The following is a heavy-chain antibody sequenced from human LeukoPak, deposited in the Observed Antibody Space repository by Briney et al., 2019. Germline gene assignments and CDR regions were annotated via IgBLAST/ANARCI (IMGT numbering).Heavy chain of an antibody. D-gene: IGHD6-13*01. CDR2: LYSSGTT. CDR3: AKAGQHHFSSWPLDY. V-gene: IGHV3-66*01. Sequence: GGSLRLSCAVYGFSVNSDYMTWVRQAPGKGLDWVSVLYSSGTTFYADSVRARFPISRAGPKDTLYFKMNNLKAEATAVYYCAKAGQHHFSSWPLDYSGQGTLVTVSP. J-gene: IGHJ4*02. CDR1: GFSVNSDY.